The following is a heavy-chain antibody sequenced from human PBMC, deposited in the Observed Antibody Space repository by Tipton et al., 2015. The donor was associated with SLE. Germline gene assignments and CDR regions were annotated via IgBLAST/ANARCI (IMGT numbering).Heavy chain of an antibody. V-gene: IGHV4-31*03. CDR3: ARDRDIVLEPVPIPPAFDI. Sequence: TLSLTCTVSGGSITTVGYYWSWNRQHPGKGLEWIGYIYDSKSTYYNPSLKSRLTMSADTSKNQISLKLSSVSAADTAVYYCARDRDIVLEPVPIPPAFDIWGQGTMVTVSS. D-gene: IGHD2-2*02. CDR2: IYDSKST. J-gene: IGHJ3*02. CDR1: GGSITTVGYY.